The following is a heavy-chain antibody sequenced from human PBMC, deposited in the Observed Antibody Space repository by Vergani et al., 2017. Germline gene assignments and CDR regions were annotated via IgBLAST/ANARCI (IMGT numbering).Heavy chain of an antibody. J-gene: IGHJ6*02. CDR2: VYYTGST. CDR1: GDSINSSTYY. V-gene: IGHV4-39*02. D-gene: IGHD6-13*01. Sequence: QLQLQESGPGLVKPSETLSLTCTVSGDSINSSTYYWGWIRQTPEKGLEWIGSVYYTGSTYYNPSLTSRVTMSIDTSKNQFSLQLSSVTAADTAVYYCARDPLYSTTWPFLLLDMDVWGQGTTVTVSS. CDR3: ARDPLYSTTWPFLLLDMDV.